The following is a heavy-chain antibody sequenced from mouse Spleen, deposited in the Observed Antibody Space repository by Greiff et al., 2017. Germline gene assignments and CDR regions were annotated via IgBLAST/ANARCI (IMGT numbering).Heavy chain of an antibody. Sequence: EVNVVESGGGLVQPGGSLSLSCAASGFTFTDYYMSWVRQPPGKALEWLGFIRNKANGYTTEYSASVKGRFTISRDNSQSILYLQMNALRAEDSATYYCARYRSNYLHSYAMDYWGQGTSVTVSS. CDR3: ARYRSNYLHSYAMDY. CDR2: IRNKANGYTT. V-gene: IGHV7-3*01. D-gene: IGHD2-5*01. J-gene: IGHJ4*01. CDR1: GFTFTDYY.